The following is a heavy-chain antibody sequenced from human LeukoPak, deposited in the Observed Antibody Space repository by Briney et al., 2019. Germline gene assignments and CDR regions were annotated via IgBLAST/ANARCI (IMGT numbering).Heavy chain of an antibody. J-gene: IGHJ4*02. V-gene: IGHV3-49*03. Sequence: GGSLRLSCAASGLTVSSDYMSWFRQAPGKGLEWIGFIRRNTYGGTTEYAASVKGRFTISRDDSKSIAYLQMNSLKTEDAAVYYCTRASAVVTQTFDYWGQGNLVTVSS. CDR1: GLTVSSDY. CDR3: TRASAVVTQTFDY. D-gene: IGHD2-21*02. CDR2: IRRNTYGGTT.